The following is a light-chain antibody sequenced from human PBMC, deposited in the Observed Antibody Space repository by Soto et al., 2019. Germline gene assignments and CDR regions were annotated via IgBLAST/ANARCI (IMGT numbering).Light chain of an antibody. V-gene: IGLV2-14*01. Sequence: QSALTQPASVSGSPGQSITISCTGTRSDVGGYNYVSWYQQHPGKAPNLIIFDVSNRPSGVSNRFSGSKSGNSASLTISGLQAEDEADYYCSSYTGSNTHVVFGGGTKLTVL. CDR3: SSYTGSNTHVV. CDR2: DVS. CDR1: RSDVGGYNY. J-gene: IGLJ2*01.